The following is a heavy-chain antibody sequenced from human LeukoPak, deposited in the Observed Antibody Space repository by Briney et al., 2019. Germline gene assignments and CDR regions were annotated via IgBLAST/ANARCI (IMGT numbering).Heavy chain of an antibody. J-gene: IGHJ4*02. Sequence: PGGSLRLSCAASGFSFSSFRMNWVRQAPGKGLEWVSSISSGSSYIEYADSVKGRFTISRDNAKNSLFLQMNSLRAEDTAVYYCARGYSSAWYYLDYWGQGTLVTVSS. D-gene: IGHD6-19*01. CDR1: GFSFSSFR. CDR3: ARGYSSAWYYLDY. V-gene: IGHV3-21*01. CDR2: ISSGSSYI.